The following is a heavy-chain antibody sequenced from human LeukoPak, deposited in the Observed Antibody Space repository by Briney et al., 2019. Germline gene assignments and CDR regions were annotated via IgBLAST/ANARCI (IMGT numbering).Heavy chain of an antibody. Sequence: GASVKVSCKASGYTFTSYGISWVRQAPGQGLEWMGWISAYNGNTNYEQKFQGRVTMTEDTSTDTAYMELSSLRSEDTAVYYCATISDAGVGKHYYYYYYMDVWGKGTTVTVSS. D-gene: IGHD5-24*01. CDR1: GYTFTSYG. CDR2: ISAYNGNT. V-gene: IGHV1-18*01. CDR3: ATISDAGVGKHYYYYYYMDV. J-gene: IGHJ6*03.